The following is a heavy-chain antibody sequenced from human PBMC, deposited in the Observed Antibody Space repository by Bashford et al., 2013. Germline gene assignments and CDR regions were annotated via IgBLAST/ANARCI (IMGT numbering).Heavy chain of an antibody. CDR3: VRVRSDYSSGRPDAFDI. V-gene: IGHV3-23*01. D-gene: IGHD3-10*01. J-gene: IGHJ3*02. Sequence: VRQAPGKGLEWVSVISDSGVSTHYADSVKGRFTISRDNSRNTLYLQMSSLRAEDTAVYYCVRVRSDYSSGRPDAFDIWGQGTMVTVSS. CDR2: ISDSGVST.